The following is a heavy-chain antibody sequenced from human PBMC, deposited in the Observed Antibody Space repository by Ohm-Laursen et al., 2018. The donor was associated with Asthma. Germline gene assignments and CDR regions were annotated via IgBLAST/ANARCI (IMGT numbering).Heavy chain of an antibody. Sequence: SLRLSCAASGFTFSSYAMHWVRQAPGKGLEYVSAISSNGGSTYYADSVKGRFTISRDNSKNTLYLQMNSLRSEDTAVYYCASGLVNNWNPDYWGQGTLVTVSS. CDR1: GFTFSSYA. V-gene: IGHV3-64*04. D-gene: IGHD1-1*01. J-gene: IGHJ4*02. CDR2: ISSNGGST. CDR3: ASGLVNNWNPDY.